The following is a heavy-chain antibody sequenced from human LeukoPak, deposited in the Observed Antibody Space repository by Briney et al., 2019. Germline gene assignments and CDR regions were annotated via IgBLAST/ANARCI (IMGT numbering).Heavy chain of an antibody. CDR1: GYSVTSYW. V-gene: IGHV5-51*01. D-gene: IGHD3-22*01. CDR3: ATLGYYYDSSGYFGINRNWFDP. J-gene: IGHJ5*02. CDR2: IYPGDSDT. Sequence: GESLKISCKGSGYSVTSYWIGWVRQMPGKGLEWMGIIYPGDSDTRYSPPFQGQVTISADKSISTAYLQWSSLKASDTAMYYCATLGYYYDSSGYFGINRNWFDPWGQGTLVTVSS.